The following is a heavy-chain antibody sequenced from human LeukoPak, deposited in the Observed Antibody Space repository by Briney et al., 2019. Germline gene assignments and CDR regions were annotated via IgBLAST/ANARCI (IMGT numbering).Heavy chain of an antibody. CDR1: GFTFSSYW. D-gene: IGHD5-24*01. Sequence: SGGSLRLSCAASGFTFSSYWMSWVRQAPGKGLEWVANIQQDGSEKYYVDSVKGRFTISRDNAKNSLYLQVNSLRADDTAVYYCARGSGVRWLQSPFDYWGQGTLVTVSS. CDR3: ARGSGVRWLQSPFDY. V-gene: IGHV3-7*01. J-gene: IGHJ4*02. CDR2: IQQDGSEK.